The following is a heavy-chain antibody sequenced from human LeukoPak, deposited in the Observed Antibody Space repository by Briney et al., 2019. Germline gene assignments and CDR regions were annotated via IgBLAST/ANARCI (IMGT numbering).Heavy chain of an antibody. V-gene: IGHV3-23*01. CDR2: ISISGAST. Sequence: PGGSLRLSCANSGFTFSRFAMSWVRQAPGKGLEWVSTISISGASTYYADSVRGRFTISRDNSKNTLYLQMKSLRAEDTAVYYCAKDWKDYGDFHAFDVWGQGTMVTVSS. D-gene: IGHD4-17*01. CDR1: GFTFSRFA. J-gene: IGHJ3*01. CDR3: AKDWKDYGDFHAFDV.